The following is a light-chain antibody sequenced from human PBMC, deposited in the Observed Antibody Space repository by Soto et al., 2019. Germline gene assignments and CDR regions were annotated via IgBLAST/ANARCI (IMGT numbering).Light chain of an antibody. CDR3: SSYTGSGTVL. Sequence: QSVLTQPASVSGSPGQSVTISCTGTSSDVGGYNYVSWYQQHPGKAPKLMTYEVSNRPSGVSNRFSGSKSGTTASLTISGLQAEDEADYYCSSYTGSGTVLFGGGTKLTVL. J-gene: IGLJ2*01. CDR2: EVS. V-gene: IGLV2-14*01. CDR1: SSDVGGYNY.